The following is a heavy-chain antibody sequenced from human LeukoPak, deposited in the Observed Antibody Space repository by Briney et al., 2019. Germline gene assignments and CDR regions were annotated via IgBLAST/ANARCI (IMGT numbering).Heavy chain of an antibody. D-gene: IGHD2-21*02. Sequence: GGSLRLSCAASGFTFSSYWMSWDRQAPRRGLDWVANIKQDGSEKYYGDSVKGRFTISRDNAKNTLYLQMNSLRAEDTAVYYCAKLVVVTATYWYFDLWGRGTLVSVSS. J-gene: IGHJ2*01. CDR3: AKLVVVTATYWYFDL. CDR2: IKQDGSEK. CDR1: GFTFSSYW. V-gene: IGHV3-7*03.